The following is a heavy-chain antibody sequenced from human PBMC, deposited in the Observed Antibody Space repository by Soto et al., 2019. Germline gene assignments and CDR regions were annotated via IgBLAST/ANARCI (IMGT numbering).Heavy chain of an antibody. CDR3: ARAVFCTSGVCYTVGDY. Sequence: QVQLVQSGAEVKKPGASVKVSCKASGYTFTSYDINWVRQATGQGLEWMGWMNPNSGNTGYAQKLQVIVTVTINTTISTADMERISLRSEVMAVYYCARAVFCTSGVCYTVGDYWGQGTLVTVSS. CDR2: MNPNSGNT. D-gene: IGHD2-8*01. J-gene: IGHJ4*02. CDR1: GYTFTSYD. V-gene: IGHV1-8*01.